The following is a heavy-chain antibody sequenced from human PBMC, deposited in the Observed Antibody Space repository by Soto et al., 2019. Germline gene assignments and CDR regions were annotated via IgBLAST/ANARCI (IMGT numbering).Heavy chain of an antibody. CDR2: IYYSGST. CDR1: GGSISSSY. J-gene: IGHJ3*02. V-gene: IGHV4-59*01. CDR3: ASLRDGYNSVLDI. D-gene: IGHD5-12*01. Sequence: QVQLLESGPGLVKPSETLSLTCTVSGGSISSSYWSWIRQPPGKGLEWIGYIYYSGSTNFNPSLKSRVTISVDTSNNQFSLKLSSVTAADTAVYYCASLRDGYNSVLDIWGQGTMVTVSS.